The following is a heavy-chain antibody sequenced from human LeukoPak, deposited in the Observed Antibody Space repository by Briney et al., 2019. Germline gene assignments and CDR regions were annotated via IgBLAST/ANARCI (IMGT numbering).Heavy chain of an antibody. J-gene: IGHJ6*02. V-gene: IGHV1-2*06. CDR3: AREGLQAGYYYGMDV. D-gene: IGHD4-11*01. Sequence: GASVKVSCKASGYTFTGYYMHWVRQAPGQGLEWMGRINPNSGGTNYAQKFQGRVTMTRDTSTSTVYMELSSLGSEDTAVYYCAREGLQAGYYYGMDVWGQGTTVTVSS. CDR2: INPNSGGT. CDR1: GYTFTGYY.